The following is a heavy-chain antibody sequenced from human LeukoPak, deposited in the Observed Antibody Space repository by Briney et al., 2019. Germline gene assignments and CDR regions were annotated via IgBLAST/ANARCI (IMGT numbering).Heavy chain of an antibody. CDR1: GGTFSSYA. Sequence: SVKVSCKASGGTFSSYAISWVRQAPGQGLEWMGRIIPIFGTANYAQKFQGRVTITTDESTSTAYMELSSLRSQDTAVYYCARGSPWAGGYNTDWGQGTLVTVSS. V-gene: IGHV1-69*05. D-gene: IGHD5-24*01. CDR2: IIPIFGTA. J-gene: IGHJ4*02. CDR3: ARGSPWAGGYNTD.